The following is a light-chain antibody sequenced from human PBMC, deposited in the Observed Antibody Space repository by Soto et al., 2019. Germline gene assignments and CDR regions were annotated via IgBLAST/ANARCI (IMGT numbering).Light chain of an antibody. CDR1: QSVSGW. J-gene: IGKJ1*01. V-gene: IGKV1-5*01. CDR3: QQYENYWT. Sequence: DIQMTQSPSTLSASVGDTVTVTCRASQSVSGWLAWYQQKPGEAPKLLIYDASNLDSGVPSRFSGSGSGTEFSLTISNLQPDDCATYYCQQYENYWTFGQGTKVDIK. CDR2: DAS.